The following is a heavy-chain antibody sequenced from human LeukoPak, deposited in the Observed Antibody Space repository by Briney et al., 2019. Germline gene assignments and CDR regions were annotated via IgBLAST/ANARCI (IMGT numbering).Heavy chain of an antibody. J-gene: IGHJ4*02. V-gene: IGHV3-30*01. CDR2: ISYDGSNK. Sequence: GGSLRLSCAASGFTFSSYAMHWVRQAPGKGLEWVAVISYDGSNKYYADSVKGRFTISRDNSKNTLYLQMNSLRAEDTAVYYCARDYTGDYVFSYYFDYWGQGTLVTVSS. CDR1: GFTFSSYA. CDR3: ARDYTGDYVFSYYFDY. D-gene: IGHD4-17*01.